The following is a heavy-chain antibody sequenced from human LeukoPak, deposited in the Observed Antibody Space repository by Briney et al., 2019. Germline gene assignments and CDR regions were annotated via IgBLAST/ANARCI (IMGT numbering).Heavy chain of an antibody. J-gene: IGHJ5*02. CDR2: INHSGST. CDR3: ARMGYYYDSSGS. Sequence: ASETLSLTCAVYGGSFSGYYWSWIRQPPGKGLEWIGEINHSGSTNYNPSLKSRVTISVDTPKNQFSLKLSSVTAADTAVYYCARMGYYYDSSGSWGQGTLVTVSS. V-gene: IGHV4-34*01. D-gene: IGHD3-22*01. CDR1: GGSFSGYY.